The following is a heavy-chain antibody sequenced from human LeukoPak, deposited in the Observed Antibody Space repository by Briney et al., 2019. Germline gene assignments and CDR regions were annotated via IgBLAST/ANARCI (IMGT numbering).Heavy chain of an antibody. CDR1: GGSISTSNYY. Sequence: SETLSLTCTVSGGSISTSNYYWGWIRQPPGKGLEWIGNIFYSGSTYYSPSLRSRVTISLGTSRNQFSLKLNSVTAADTAVYYCARGRTAAARYYYYYYMDVWGKGTTVTISS. V-gene: IGHV4-39*07. CDR3: ARGRTAAARYYYYYYMDV. D-gene: IGHD6-13*01. CDR2: IFYSGST. J-gene: IGHJ6*03.